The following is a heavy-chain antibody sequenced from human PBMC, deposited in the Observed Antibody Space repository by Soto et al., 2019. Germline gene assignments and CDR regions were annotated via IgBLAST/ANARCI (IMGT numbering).Heavy chain of an antibody. CDR2: ISGSGGST. Sequence: PGGSLRLSCAASGSTFSSYAMSWVRQAPGKGLEWVSAISGSGGSTYYADSVKGRFTISRDNSKNTLYLQMNSLRAEDTAVYYWPKEPNLGRGGNPNLVWGQGTTVTVSS. V-gene: IGHV3-23*01. CDR1: GSTFSSYA. D-gene: IGHD3-16*01. CDR3: PKEPNLGRGGNPNLV. J-gene: IGHJ6*02.